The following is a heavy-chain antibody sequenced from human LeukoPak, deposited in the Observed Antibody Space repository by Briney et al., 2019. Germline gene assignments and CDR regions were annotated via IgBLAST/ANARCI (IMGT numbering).Heavy chain of an antibody. CDR3: AKLGGQEVYNYYVGV. CDR1: GFTFDDYA. CDR2: IIDSGDIT. Sequence: GGSLRLSCAASGFTFDDYAMHWARQAPGKGLEWVSGIIDSGDITYYANSVKGRFTISRDNSKNTLYLQMNSLRAEDTAVYYCAKLGGQEVYNYYVGVWGKGTTVAVSS. D-gene: IGHD3-16*01. J-gene: IGHJ6*03. V-gene: IGHV3-23*01.